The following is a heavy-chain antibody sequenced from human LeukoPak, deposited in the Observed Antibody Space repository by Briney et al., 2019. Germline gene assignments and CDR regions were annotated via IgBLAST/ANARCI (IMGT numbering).Heavy chain of an antibody. V-gene: IGHV4-30-2*01. CDR2: IYHSGST. CDR1: GGSISSGGYS. Sequence: PSETLSLTCAVSGGSISSGGYSWSWIRQPPGKGLEWIGYIYHSGSTYYNPSLKSRVTISVDRSKNQFSLKLSSVTAADTAVYYCARGRFVTAFSYCYYGMDVWGQGTTVTVSS. CDR3: ARGRFVTAFSYCYYGMDV. D-gene: IGHD2-21*02. J-gene: IGHJ6*02.